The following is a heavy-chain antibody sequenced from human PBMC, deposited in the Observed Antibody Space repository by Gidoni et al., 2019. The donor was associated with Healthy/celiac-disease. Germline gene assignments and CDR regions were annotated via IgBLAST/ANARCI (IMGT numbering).Heavy chain of an antibody. V-gene: IGHV4-31*03. J-gene: IGHJ6*02. CDR2: IYYSGST. CDR3: AREEMATSTYYYGMDV. CDR1: GGSISSGGYY. D-gene: IGHD5-12*01. Sequence: QVQLQESGPGLVKPSQTLSLTCTVPGGSISSGGYYWSWIRQHPGKGLEWIGYIYYSGSTYYNPSLKSRVTISVDTSKNQFSLKLSSVTAADTAVYYCAREEMATSTYYYGMDVWGQGTTVTVSS.